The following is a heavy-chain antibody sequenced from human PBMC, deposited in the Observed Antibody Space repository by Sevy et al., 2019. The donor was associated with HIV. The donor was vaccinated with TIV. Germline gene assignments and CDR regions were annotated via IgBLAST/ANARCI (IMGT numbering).Heavy chain of an antibody. D-gene: IGHD3-3*01. CDR1: GFTFSRYW. V-gene: IGHV3-74*01. Sequence: GGSLRLSCAASGFTFSRYWMHWVRHAPGKGLVWVSRINTHGTNTIYADYVKGRFTISRDNATNTLSLQMNSLRADDTGVYYCAREGVDFWSGPVDFDYGMDVWGQGTTVTVSS. CDR3: AREGVDFWSGPVDFDYGMDV. J-gene: IGHJ6*02. CDR2: INTHGTNT.